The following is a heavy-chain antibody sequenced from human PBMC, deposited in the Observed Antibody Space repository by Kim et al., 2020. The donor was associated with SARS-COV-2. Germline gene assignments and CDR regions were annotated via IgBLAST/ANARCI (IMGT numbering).Heavy chain of an antibody. Sequence: QVDSVKGQFPIPRDNATNALYLQMNSMGAEDTAVYYCARDLAWLLAHDYWGQETLVTVSS. V-gene: IGHV3-7*03. J-gene: IGHJ4*02. CDR3: ARDLAWLLAHDY. D-gene: IGHD3-3*01.